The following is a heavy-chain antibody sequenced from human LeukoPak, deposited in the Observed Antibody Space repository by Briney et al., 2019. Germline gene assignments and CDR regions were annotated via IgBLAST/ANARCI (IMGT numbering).Heavy chain of an antibody. J-gene: IGHJ4*02. D-gene: IGHD6-6*01. Sequence: GGSLRLSCAASGFTFSSYAMSWVRQAPGKGLEWVSTISGSGSSTYYADSVKGRFTISRDNSKNTLYLQMNSLRAEDTAVYYCAKRLYSSSSQFDYWGQGTLVTVSS. CDR3: AKRLYSSSSQFDY. CDR2: ISGSGSST. CDR1: GFTFSSYA. V-gene: IGHV3-23*01.